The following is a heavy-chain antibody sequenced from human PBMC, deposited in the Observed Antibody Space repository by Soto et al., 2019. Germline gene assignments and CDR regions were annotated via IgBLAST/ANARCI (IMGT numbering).Heavy chain of an antibody. CDR2: IYYSGST. CDR3: ARGRGYSSSSRWFDP. CDR1: GGSISSGDYY. Sequence: SETLSLTCTVSGGSISSGDYYWSWIRQPPGKGLEWIGYIYYSGSTYYNPSLKSRVTISVDTSKNQFSLKLSSVTAADTAVYYCARGRGYSSSSRWFDPWGQGTLVTVSS. D-gene: IGHD6-6*01. J-gene: IGHJ5*02. V-gene: IGHV4-30-4*01.